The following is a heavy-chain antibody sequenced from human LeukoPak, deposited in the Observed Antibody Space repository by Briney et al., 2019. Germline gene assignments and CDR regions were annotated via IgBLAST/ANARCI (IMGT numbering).Heavy chain of an antibody. CDR1: AGSISSSY. Sequence: TSETLSLNCTVAAGSISSSYWSWIRQPQGKGLESIGNIYYNAHTNYNPSLKSRVTVSVYTSKNQFTLKLSSVTAADTAVYYCATILPVNYYMDVWGKGTTVTVSS. CDR3: ATILPVNYYMDV. D-gene: IGHD2-21*01. J-gene: IGHJ6*03. V-gene: IGHV4-59*01. CDR2: IYYNAHT.